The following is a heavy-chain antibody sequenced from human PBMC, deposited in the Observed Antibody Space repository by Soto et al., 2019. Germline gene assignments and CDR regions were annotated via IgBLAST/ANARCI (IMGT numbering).Heavy chain of an antibody. CDR3: ARDLHGSGPLDHWFDP. CDR1: GYTFTSYA. CDR2: INAGNGNT. J-gene: IGHJ5*02. Sequence: GASVKVSCKASGYTFTSYAMHWVRQAPGQRLEWMGWINAGNGNTKYSQKFQGRVTITRDTSASTAYMELSSLRSEDTAVYYCARDLHGSGPLDHWFDPWGQGTLVTVSS. D-gene: IGHD3-10*01. V-gene: IGHV1-3*01.